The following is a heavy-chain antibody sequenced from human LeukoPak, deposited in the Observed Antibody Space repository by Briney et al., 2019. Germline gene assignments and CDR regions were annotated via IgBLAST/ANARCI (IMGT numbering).Heavy chain of an antibody. CDR1: GFTFSSYG. V-gene: IGHV3-33*01. J-gene: IGHJ4*02. CDR2: IWYDGSNK. Sequence: PGRTLRLSCAASGFTFSSYGMHWVPQAPGKGLEGGVVIWYDGSNKYYADSVKGRFTISRDNSKNTLYLQMNSLRAEDTAVYYCARDDRRIAVAGTLFDYWGQGTLVTVSS. D-gene: IGHD6-19*01. CDR3: ARDDRRIAVAGTLFDY.